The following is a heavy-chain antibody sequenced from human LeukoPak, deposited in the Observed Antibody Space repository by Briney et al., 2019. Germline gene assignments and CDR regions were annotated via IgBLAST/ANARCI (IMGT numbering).Heavy chain of an antibody. CDR3: ARDYGDHRVDY. J-gene: IGHJ4*02. V-gene: IGHV4-30-2*01. CDR1: GGSISSGGYY. CDR2: IYHSGST. Sequence: SETLSLTCTVSGGSISSGGYYWSWIRQPRGKGLEWIGYIYHSGSTYYNPSLKSRVTISIDTSKKQFALKLSSVTAADTAVYYCARDYGDHRVDYWGQGTLVTVSS. D-gene: IGHD4-17*01.